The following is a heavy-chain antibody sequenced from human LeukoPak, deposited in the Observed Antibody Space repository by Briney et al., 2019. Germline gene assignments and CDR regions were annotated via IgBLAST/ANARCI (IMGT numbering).Heavy chain of an antibody. V-gene: IGHV3-7*03. CDR2: INHNGNVN. Sequence: GGSLRLSCAASGFTFSSYWMNWARQAPGKGLEWVASINHNGNVNYYVDSVEGRFTISRDNAKDSLYLQMSNLRAEDTAVYFCARGGGLDVWGQGATVTVSS. CDR3: ARGGGLDV. J-gene: IGHJ6*02. D-gene: IGHD3-16*01. CDR1: GFTFSSYW.